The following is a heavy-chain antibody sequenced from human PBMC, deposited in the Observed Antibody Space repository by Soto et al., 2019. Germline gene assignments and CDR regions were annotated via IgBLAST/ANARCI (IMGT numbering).Heavy chain of an antibody. J-gene: IGHJ6*02. CDR1: GGTFSNYA. Sequence: QVQLVQSGAEVKKPGSSVTVSCKASGGTFSNYAINWVRQAPGQGLEWLGGFIPVFDSTRYAQKFLGRVTITADESTSTAYMERSSLRSEDTAVYYCARALYSSTWSYYYYGMDVWGQGTTVTVSS. CDR2: FIPVFDST. D-gene: IGHD6-13*01. V-gene: IGHV1-69*01. CDR3: ARALYSSTWSYYYYGMDV.